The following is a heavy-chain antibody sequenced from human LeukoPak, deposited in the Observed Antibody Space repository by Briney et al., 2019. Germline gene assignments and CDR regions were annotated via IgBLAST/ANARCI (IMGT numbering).Heavy chain of an antibody. CDR1: GFTLSSYW. CDR3: AKDRIGSSWYCFDY. J-gene: IGHJ4*02. D-gene: IGHD6-13*01. CDR2: INNDGSST. Sequence: QTGGSLRLSCAASGFTLSSYWMHWVRQAPGKGLVWVSRINNDGSSTSYADSVKGRFTISRDNSKNTLYLQMNSLRAEDTAVYYCAKDRIGSSWYCFDYWGQGTLVTVSS. V-gene: IGHV3-74*01.